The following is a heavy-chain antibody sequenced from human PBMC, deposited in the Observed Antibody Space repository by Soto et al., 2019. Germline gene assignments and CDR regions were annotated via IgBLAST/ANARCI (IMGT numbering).Heavy chain of an antibody. V-gene: IGHV3-23*01. J-gene: IGHJ4*02. Sequence: GGSLRLSCAASGFTFSSYAMGWVRQGPGKGLEWVAVVSIGGSTHYADSVRGRFTISRDNSKNTLSLQMNSLTAEDTAVYFCAKRRGAGGHFDFWGQGVLVTVFS. CDR1: GFTFSSYA. CDR2: VSIGGST. CDR3: AKRRGAGGHFDF. D-gene: IGHD2-15*01.